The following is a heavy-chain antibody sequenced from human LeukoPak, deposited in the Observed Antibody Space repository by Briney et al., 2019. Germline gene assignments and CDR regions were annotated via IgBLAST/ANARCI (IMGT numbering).Heavy chain of an antibody. Sequence: SQTLSLTCAISGDSVSTNSAAWNWLRQSPSRGLEWLGRTYYRSKWYHDYAPSVQSRITINPDTSKNQFSLHLNSVTPEDTAVYYCARGNRDFDSWGQGTLITVSS. V-gene: IGHV6-1*01. CDR3: ARGNRDFDS. CDR2: TYYRSKWYH. CDR1: GDSVSTNSAA. J-gene: IGHJ5*01. D-gene: IGHD2-21*02.